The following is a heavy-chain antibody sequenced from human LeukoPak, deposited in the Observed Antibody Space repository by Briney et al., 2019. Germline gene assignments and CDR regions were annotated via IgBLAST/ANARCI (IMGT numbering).Heavy chain of an antibody. CDR2: ISSSSSYI. J-gene: IGHJ3*02. CDR1: GFTFSSYS. CDR3: ARDLPIITMIPPNAFDI. V-gene: IGHV3-21*01. D-gene: IGHD3-22*01. Sequence: GGSLRLSCAASGFTFSSYSMNWVRQAPGKGLEWVSSISSSSSYIYYADSVKGRFTISRDNAKNSLYLQMNSLRAEDTAVYYCARDLPIITMIPPNAFDIWGQGTMVTVSS.